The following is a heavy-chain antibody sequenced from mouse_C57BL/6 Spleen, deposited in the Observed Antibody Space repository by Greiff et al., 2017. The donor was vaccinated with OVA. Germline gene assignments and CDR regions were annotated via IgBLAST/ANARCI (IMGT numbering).Heavy chain of an antibody. CDR1: GYTFPSYW. CDR2: IDPSDSYT. D-gene: IGHD2-12*01. Sequence: VQLQQPGAELVMPGASVKLSCKASGYTFPSYWMHWVKQRPGQGLEWIGEIDPSDSYTNYNQKFKGKSTLTVDKSSSTAYMQLSSLTSEDSAVYYCARHDAYYSSLDYWGQGTTLTVSS. CDR3: ARHDAYYSSLDY. J-gene: IGHJ2*01. V-gene: IGHV1-69*01.